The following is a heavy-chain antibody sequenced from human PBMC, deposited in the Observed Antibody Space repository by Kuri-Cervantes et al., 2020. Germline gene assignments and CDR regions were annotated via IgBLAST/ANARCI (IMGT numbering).Heavy chain of an antibody. J-gene: IGHJ6*03. CDR3: ARGLVVGNYYMDV. CDR1: GFTFSSYS. V-gene: IGHV3-21*01. Sequence: GGSLRLSCAASGFTFSSYSMNWVRQAPGKGLEWVSSISSSSSYIYYADSVKGRFTISRENAKNSLYLQMNSLRAGDTAVYYCARGLVVGNYYMDVWGKGTTVTVSS. D-gene: IGHD1-26*01. CDR2: ISSSSSYI.